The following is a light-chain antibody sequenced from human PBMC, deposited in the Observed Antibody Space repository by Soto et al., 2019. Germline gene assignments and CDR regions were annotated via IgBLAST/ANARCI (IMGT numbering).Light chain of an antibody. V-gene: IGKV1-39*01. CDR1: QSIGDY. J-gene: IGKJ1*01. Sequence: DIQMAQSPSSLSASLGDSVSITCRASQSIGDYLNWYQVKPGKAPTLLISDASSLQPGVPPQFSGSGSGTDFTLTISNLQPENFATYYCQQSHSTPLTLGQGTKVEIK. CDR3: QQSHSTPLT. CDR2: DAS.